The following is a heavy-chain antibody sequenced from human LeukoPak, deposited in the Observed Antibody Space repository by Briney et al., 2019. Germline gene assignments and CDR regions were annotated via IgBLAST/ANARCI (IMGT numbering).Heavy chain of an antibody. V-gene: IGHV1-8*01. J-gene: IGHJ3*02. CDR2: MNPNSGNT. Sequence: ASVKVSCKASGYTFTSYDINWVRQATGQGLEWMGWMNPNSGNTGYAQKFQGRVTMTRNTSIGTAYMELSSLRSEDTAVYYCASRPYDILTGYRHAFDIWGQGTMVTVSS. CDR3: ASRPYDILTGYRHAFDI. CDR1: GYTFTSYD. D-gene: IGHD3-9*01.